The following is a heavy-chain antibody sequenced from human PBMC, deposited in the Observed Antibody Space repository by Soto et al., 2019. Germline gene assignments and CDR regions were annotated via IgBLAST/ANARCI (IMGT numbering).Heavy chain of an antibody. CDR3: ATFSTYIEKRYYYYGMDV. CDR1: GYTLTELS. D-gene: IGHD1-20*01. Sequence: ASVKVSCKVSGYTLTELSMHWVRQAPGKGLEWMGGFDPEDGETIYAQKFQGRVTMTEDTSTDTAYMELSSLRSEDTAVYYCATFSTYIEKRYYYYGMDVWGQGTTVTVSS. V-gene: IGHV1-24*01. J-gene: IGHJ6*02. CDR2: FDPEDGET.